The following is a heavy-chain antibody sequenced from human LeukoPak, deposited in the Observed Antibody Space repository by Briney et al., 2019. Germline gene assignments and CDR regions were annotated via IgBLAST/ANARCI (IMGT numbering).Heavy chain of an antibody. V-gene: IGHV3-21*01. J-gene: IGHJ4*02. D-gene: IGHD2-15*01. CDR2: ISSSSSYI. CDR1: GFTFSSYS. Sequence: PGGSLRLFCGASGFTFSSYSMNWVRQAPGKGLEWVSSISSSSSYIYYADSVKGRFTISRDNAKNSLYLQMNSLRAEDTAVYYCARAPAVVSPLDYWGQGTLVTVSS. CDR3: ARAPAVVSPLDY.